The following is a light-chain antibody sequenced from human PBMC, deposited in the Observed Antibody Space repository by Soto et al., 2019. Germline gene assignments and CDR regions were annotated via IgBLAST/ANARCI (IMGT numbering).Light chain of an antibody. Sequence: QSALTQPRSVSGSPGQSVTISCTGSRSDVGGYKYVSWYQQFPGKAPKLIIYEVSNRPSGVSNRFSGSKSANTASLTISGLQAEDEGDYYCSSYTNNTTWVFGGGTKLTVL. CDR1: RSDVGGYKY. J-gene: IGLJ3*02. CDR2: EVS. V-gene: IGLV2-14*01. CDR3: SSYTNNTTWV.